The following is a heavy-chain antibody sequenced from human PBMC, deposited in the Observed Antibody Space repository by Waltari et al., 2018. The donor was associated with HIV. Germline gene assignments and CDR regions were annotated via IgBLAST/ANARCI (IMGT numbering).Heavy chain of an antibody. D-gene: IGHD3-22*01. J-gene: IGHJ4*02. Sequence: QVQLQESGPGLVKPSQTLSLTCTVSGGSISSGDYYWSWIRQPPGKGLEWIGYIYYSGSTDYNPSLKGRVTMSVETAKNQVSLKLSSGTAADTAVYYCARVRGPYDSSGYFQYYFDYWGQGTLVTVSS. CDR3: ARVRGPYDSSGYFQYYFDY. V-gene: IGHV4-30-4*01. CDR1: GGSISSGDYY. CDR2: IYYSGST.